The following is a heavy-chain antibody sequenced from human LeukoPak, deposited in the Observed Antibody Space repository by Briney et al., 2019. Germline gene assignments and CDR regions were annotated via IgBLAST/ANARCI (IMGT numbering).Heavy chain of an antibody. CDR1: GYTFTSYY. J-gene: IGHJ4*02. CDR3: ATSYNWNLFDY. V-gene: IGHV1-46*01. Sequence: ASVKVSCKASGYTFTSYYMHWVRQAPGQGFEWMGIINPSGGSTSYAQKFQGRVTMTRDMSTSTVYMELSSLRSEDTAVYYCATSYNWNLFDYWGQGTLVTVSS. D-gene: IGHD1-20*01. CDR2: INPSGGST.